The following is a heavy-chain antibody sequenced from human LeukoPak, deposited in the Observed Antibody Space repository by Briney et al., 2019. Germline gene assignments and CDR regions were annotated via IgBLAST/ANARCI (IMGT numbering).Heavy chain of an antibody. Sequence: GGSLRLSCAASGFTFSSYWMSWVRQAPGKGLEWVSAISGSGGSTYYADSVKGRFTISRDNSKSTLYLQMNSLRAEDTAVYYCAKEGGYSSGYFDYWGQGTLVTVSS. J-gene: IGHJ4*02. D-gene: IGHD6-19*01. V-gene: IGHV3-23*01. CDR1: GFTFSSYW. CDR2: ISGSGGST. CDR3: AKEGGYSSGYFDY.